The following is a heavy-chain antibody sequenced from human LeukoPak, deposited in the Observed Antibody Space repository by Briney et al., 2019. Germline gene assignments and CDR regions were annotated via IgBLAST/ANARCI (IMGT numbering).Heavy chain of an antibody. Sequence: GGSLRLSCAASGFTFSDYHMSWIRQAPGKGLEWVSYISSSGSTIYYADSVKGRFTISRDNAKNSLYLQMNSLRAEDTAVYYCAGSIVVARTFGYWGQGTLVTVSS. V-gene: IGHV3-11*01. CDR1: GFTFSDYH. D-gene: IGHD6-19*01. J-gene: IGHJ4*02. CDR2: ISSSGSTI. CDR3: AGSIVVARTFGY.